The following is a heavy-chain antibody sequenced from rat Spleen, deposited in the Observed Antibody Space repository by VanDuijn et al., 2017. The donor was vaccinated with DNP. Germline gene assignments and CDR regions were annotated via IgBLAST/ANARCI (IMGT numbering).Heavy chain of an antibody. CDR3: TTDRDVYYGPHY. J-gene: IGHJ2*01. CDR1: GITFTSYG. D-gene: IGHD1-6*01. Sequence: EVELVESGGGLVQPGRSMKLSCAASGITFTSYGMAWVRQAPTRGLEWVVSISTRGKNIYYRDSVKVRFTISRDNAKSTLYLQMDSLRAEDTATYYCTTDRDVYYGPHYWGQGVMVTVSS. CDR2: ISTRGKNI. V-gene: IGHV5-25*01.